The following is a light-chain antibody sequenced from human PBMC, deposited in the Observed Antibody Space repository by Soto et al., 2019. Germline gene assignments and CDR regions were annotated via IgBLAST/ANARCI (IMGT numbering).Light chain of an antibody. J-gene: IGLJ2*01. Sequence: QSVLTQPASVSGSPGQSITISCTGTGSDAVSNNLVSWYQQHPGKAPKLIIYEVTKRPSGISNRFSGSTSGNTASLTISGLQAEDEADYYCCSYAGSSTFAFGGGTQLTVL. V-gene: IGLV2-23*02. CDR3: CSYAGSSTFA. CDR2: EVT. CDR1: GSDAVSNNL.